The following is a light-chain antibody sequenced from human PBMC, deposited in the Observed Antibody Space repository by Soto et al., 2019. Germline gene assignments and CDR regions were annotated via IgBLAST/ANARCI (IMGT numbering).Light chain of an antibody. CDR2: EVS. J-gene: IGLJ3*02. CDR3: SSYTSSSTLLDV. CDR1: SSDVGGYNY. Sequence: QSALTQPASVSGSPGQSITISCTGTSSDVGGYNYVSWYQQHPGKAPKVLIYEVSNRPSGVSNRFSGSKSGNTASLTISGLQAEDEADYYCSSYTSSSTLLDVFGVGTKVTVL. V-gene: IGLV2-14*01.